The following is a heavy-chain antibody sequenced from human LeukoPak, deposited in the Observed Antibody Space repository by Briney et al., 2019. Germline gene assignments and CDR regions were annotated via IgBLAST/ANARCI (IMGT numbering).Heavy chain of an antibody. Sequence: GRSLRLSCAASGFTFSSYSMNWVRQAPGKGLEWVSSISSSSSYIYYADSVKGRFTISRDNAKNSLYLQMNSLRAEDTAVYYCARDRGYSSSWYYFDYWGQGTLVTVSS. CDR1: GFTFSSYS. CDR2: ISSSSSYI. D-gene: IGHD6-13*01. CDR3: ARDRGYSSSWYYFDY. V-gene: IGHV3-21*01. J-gene: IGHJ4*02.